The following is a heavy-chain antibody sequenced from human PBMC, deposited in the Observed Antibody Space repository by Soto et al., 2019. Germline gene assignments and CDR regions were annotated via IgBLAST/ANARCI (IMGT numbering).Heavy chain of an antibody. CDR1: GFAFSTYA. D-gene: IGHD6-13*01. J-gene: IGHJ6*02. Sequence: GGSLRLSCAAAGFAFSTYAMTWVRQAPGKGLEWVSVISGSGGSSYYTASVKGRFTISRDNSKNTLFLQMNGLRAEDTAVYYCAKVTKRAAAGRYEYYKYGMDVWGQGTTVTVSS. CDR2: ISGSGGSS. V-gene: IGHV3-23*01. CDR3: AKVTKRAAAGRYEYYKYGMDV.